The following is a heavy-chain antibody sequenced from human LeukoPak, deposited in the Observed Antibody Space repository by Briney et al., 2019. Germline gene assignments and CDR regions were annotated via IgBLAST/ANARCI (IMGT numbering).Heavy chain of an antibody. CDR1: GFTFSSYA. CDR2: IGGSGGST. J-gene: IGHJ4*02. Sequence: PGGSLRLSCAASGFTFSSYAMSWVRQAPGKGLEWVSAIGGSGGSTYYADSVKGRFTISRDNSKNTLYLQMNSLRAEDTAVYYCAKSRYDFWSGKLDYWGQGTLVTVSS. CDR3: AKSRYDFWSGKLDY. V-gene: IGHV3-23*01. D-gene: IGHD3-3*01.